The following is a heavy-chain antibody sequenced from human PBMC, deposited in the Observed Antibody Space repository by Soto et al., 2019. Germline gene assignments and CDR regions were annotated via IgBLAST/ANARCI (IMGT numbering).Heavy chain of an antibody. J-gene: IGHJ6*02. V-gene: IGHV1-2*04. Sequence: ASVKVSCTASGYTFTDYFMPWVRQAPLQGLEWMGWINPNSGGTNYAQKFQGWVTMTRDKSISRAYMDLSRLKSADTAVYYCARGRLPYYGMDVWGQGTTVTLSS. CDR3: ARGRLPYYGMDV. D-gene: IGHD5-12*01. CDR2: INPNSGGT. CDR1: GYTFTDYF.